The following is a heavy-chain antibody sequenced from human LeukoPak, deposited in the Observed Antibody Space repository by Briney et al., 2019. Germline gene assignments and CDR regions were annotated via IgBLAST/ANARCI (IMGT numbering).Heavy chain of an antibody. J-gene: IGHJ4*02. CDR1: GFTFSSYE. CDR3: ARGALRYSDY. Sequence: GGSLRLSCVASGFTFSSYEMNWVRQAPGKGLEWVSYISSSGNSIFYADFVKGRFTISRDNAKNSLYLQMNSLRDEDTAAYYCARGALRYSDYWGQGTLVTVSS. CDR2: ISSSGNSI. V-gene: IGHV3-48*03. D-gene: IGHD3-9*01.